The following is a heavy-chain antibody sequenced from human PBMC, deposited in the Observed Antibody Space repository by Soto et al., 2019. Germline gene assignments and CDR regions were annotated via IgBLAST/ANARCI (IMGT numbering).Heavy chain of an antibody. J-gene: IGHJ4*02. CDR2: INPSGGST. CDR1: GYTXTXXD. Sequence: KPGTASVKVSCKASGYTXTXXDXHWVXQAPGQGLEWMGIINPSGGSTSYAQKFQGRVTMTRDTSTSTVYMELSSLRSEDTAVYYCARNFGRVPAAAWDYWGQGTLVTVSS. CDR3: ARNFGRVPAAAWDY. D-gene: IGHD6-13*01. V-gene: IGHV1-46*01.